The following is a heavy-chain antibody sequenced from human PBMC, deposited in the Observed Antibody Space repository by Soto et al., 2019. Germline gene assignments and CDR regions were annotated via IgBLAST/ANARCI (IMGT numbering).Heavy chain of an antibody. D-gene: IGHD3-9*01. V-gene: IGHV4-59*02. CDR2: VYYSGTT. CDR3: ARTTAVPNTLRSRYFFDF. CDR1: GVSVSSYY. Sequence: SETLSLTCTVSGVSVSSYYWSWIRQPPGKGLDWIGYVYYSGTTNYNPSLKSRVTISIDMSKNQFSLRLSSVTAADTALYYCARTTAVPNTLRSRYFFDFWGQGTLVTVSS. J-gene: IGHJ4*02.